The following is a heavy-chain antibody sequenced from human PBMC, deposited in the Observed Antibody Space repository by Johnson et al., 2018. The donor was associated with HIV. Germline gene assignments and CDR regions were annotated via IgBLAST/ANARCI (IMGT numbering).Heavy chain of an antibody. CDR1: GLTFSSYA. D-gene: IGHD2-2*01. CDR2: ISSDGNNK. V-gene: IGHV3-30*04. CDR3: ARPAIVVLPAGAFDI. Sequence: QVQLVESGGGVVQPGRSLRLSCAASGLTFSSYAMHWVRQAPGKGLEWVAVISSDGNNKFYSDSVKGRFTVSRDNSKNTLYLQMNSLRGDDTAVYYCARPAIVVLPAGAFDIWGQGTMVTVSS. J-gene: IGHJ3*02.